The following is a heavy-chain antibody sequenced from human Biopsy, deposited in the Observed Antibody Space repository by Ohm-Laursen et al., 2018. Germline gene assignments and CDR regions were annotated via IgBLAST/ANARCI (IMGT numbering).Heavy chain of an antibody. V-gene: IGHV6-1*01. D-gene: IGHD1-1*01. CDR3: ARETPTGIPFNCLAP. CDR2: AYNRTKWHS. CDR1: GDSVSNIDAA. Sequence: QALSLTPAISGDSVSNIDAAWNWIRQSPSRGLEWLGRAYNRTKWHSDSAVSVKSRITISVDTTKNQFSLCLMSVSPDDTAVYYCARETPTGIPFNCLAPWGQGTLVIVST. J-gene: IGHJ5*02.